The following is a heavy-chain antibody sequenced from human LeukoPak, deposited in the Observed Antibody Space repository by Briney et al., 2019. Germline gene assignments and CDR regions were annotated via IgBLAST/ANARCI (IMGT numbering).Heavy chain of an antibody. Sequence: SETLSLTCTVSGDFITAYYWSWIRQPPGKGLEWIGYVYYSGSTEYNPSLRSRVTISLEMSKHQFSLKLSSVTAADTAVYYCARVSVVASYYMDVWGKGTTVTISS. CDR3: ARVSVVASYYMDV. D-gene: IGHD2-2*01. CDR2: VYYSGST. CDR1: GDFITAYY. J-gene: IGHJ6*03. V-gene: IGHV4-59*01.